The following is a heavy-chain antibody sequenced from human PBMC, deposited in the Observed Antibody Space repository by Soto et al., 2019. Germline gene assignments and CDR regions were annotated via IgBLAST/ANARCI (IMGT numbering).Heavy chain of an antibody. J-gene: IGHJ4*02. CDR1: GFTFSSYG. V-gene: IGHV3-30*18. D-gene: IGHD3-16*02. CDR2: ISYDGSNK. CDR3: AKDRGVGDIGAVRYFDY. Sequence: QVQLVESGGGVVQPGRSLRLSCAASGFTFSSYGMHWVRQAPGKGLEWVAVISYDGSNKYYADSVKGRFTISRDNSKNTLYLQRNSLRAEDTAVYYCAKDRGVGDIGAVRYFDYWGQGTLVTVSS.